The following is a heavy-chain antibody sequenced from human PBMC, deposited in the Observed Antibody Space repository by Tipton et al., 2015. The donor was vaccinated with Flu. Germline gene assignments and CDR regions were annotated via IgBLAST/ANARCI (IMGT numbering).Heavy chain of an antibody. CDR2: IYYSGST. CDR1: GGSVSSGNYY. Sequence: TLSLTCTVSGGSVSSGNYYWSWIRQPPGRGLEWIGYIYYSGSTNYNPSLKSRVTISLDTSKNQFSLKLSSVTAADTAVYYCAREPYKWNSNFFYGLDVWGQGTTVTVSS. D-gene: IGHD1-7*01. CDR3: AREPYKWNSNFFYGLDV. V-gene: IGHV4-61*01. J-gene: IGHJ6*02.